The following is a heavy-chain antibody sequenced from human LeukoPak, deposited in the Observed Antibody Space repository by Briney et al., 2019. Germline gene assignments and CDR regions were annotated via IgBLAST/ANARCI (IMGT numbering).Heavy chain of an antibody. CDR1: GGSISSSNW. CDR3: ARDYYYDSSGYLDHAFDL. CDR2: IYHSGST. Sequence: SETLSLTCAVSGGSISSSNWWSWVRQPPGKGLEWIGEIYHSGSTNYNPSLKSRVTISVDKSKNQFSLKLSSVTAADTAVYYCARDYYYDSSGYLDHAFDLWGQGTMVTVSS. V-gene: IGHV4-4*02. J-gene: IGHJ3*01. D-gene: IGHD3-22*01.